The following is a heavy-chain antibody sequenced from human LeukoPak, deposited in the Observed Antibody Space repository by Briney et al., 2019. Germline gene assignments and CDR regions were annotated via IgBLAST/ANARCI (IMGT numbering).Heavy chain of an antibody. V-gene: IGHV4-34*01. CDR2: INHSGST. J-gene: IGHJ4*02. CDR1: GGSFSGYY. CDR3: ARGPPDSSSWYYYNY. D-gene: IGHD6-13*01. Sequence: PSETLSLICGVYGGSFSGYYWTWIRQSPGKGLEWIGEINHSGSTKYNPSLESRVTISVDTSKNQFSLKLTSVTAADTAVYYCARGPPDSSSWYYYNYWGQGTLVTVSS.